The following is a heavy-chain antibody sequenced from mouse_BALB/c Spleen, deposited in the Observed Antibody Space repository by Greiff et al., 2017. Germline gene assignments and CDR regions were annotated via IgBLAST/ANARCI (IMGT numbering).Heavy chain of an antibody. D-gene: IGHD2-3*01. J-gene: IGHJ1*01. CDR3: ASFDGYYGYFDV. CDR2: INPSSGYT. V-gene: IGHV1S26*01. CDR1: GFNIKDYY. Sequence: QVQLQQSGAELVRSGASVKLSCTASGFNIKDYYMHWVKQRPGQGLEWIGYINPSSGYTNYNQKFKDKATLTADKSSSTAYMQLSSLTSEDSAVYYCASFDGYYGYFDVWGAGTTVTVSS.